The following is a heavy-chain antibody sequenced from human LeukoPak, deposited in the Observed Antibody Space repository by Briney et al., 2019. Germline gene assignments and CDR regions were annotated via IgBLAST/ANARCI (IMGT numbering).Heavy chain of an antibody. D-gene: IGHD4-17*01. Sequence: PSETLSLTCTVSAVAISVDYWSWIRQPPGKGLEWIGDVFYSGNTNYNPSLKSRVTIAVDTSENQFSMWLNSVTAADAAVYYCASLNPDYGSRAYYYYMDVWGKGTTVTVSS. CDR1: AVAISVDY. CDR3: ASLNPDYGSRAYYYYMDV. J-gene: IGHJ6*03. CDR2: VFYSGNT. V-gene: IGHV4-59*08.